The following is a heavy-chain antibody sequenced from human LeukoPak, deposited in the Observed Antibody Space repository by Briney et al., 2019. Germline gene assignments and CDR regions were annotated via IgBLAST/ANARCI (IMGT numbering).Heavy chain of an antibody. Sequence: ASVKVSCKTSGYTFTGYYMHWVRQAPGQGLEWMGWINPNSGGTDYAQKFQGRVTMTRNTSISTAYMELSRLTSDDTAVYYCARYNAGAFHFDYWGQGTLVTVSS. CDR3: ARYNAGAFHFDY. D-gene: IGHD1-14*01. CDR2: INPNSGGT. J-gene: IGHJ4*02. CDR1: GYTFTGYY. V-gene: IGHV1-2*02.